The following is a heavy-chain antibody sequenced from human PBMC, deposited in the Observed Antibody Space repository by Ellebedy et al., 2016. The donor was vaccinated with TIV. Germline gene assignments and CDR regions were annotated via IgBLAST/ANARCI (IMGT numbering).Heavy chain of an antibody. Sequence: ASVKVSCXASGYTFSSYAIGWVRQAPGQGLEWMGWISAYNGNANYAQKLQGRVTMTTDTSTSTAYMELSSLRSEDTAVYYCARETGPDAFDIWGQGTMVTVSS. CDR3: ARETGPDAFDI. V-gene: IGHV1-18*04. D-gene: IGHD1-1*01. J-gene: IGHJ3*02. CDR1: GYTFSSYA. CDR2: ISAYNGNA.